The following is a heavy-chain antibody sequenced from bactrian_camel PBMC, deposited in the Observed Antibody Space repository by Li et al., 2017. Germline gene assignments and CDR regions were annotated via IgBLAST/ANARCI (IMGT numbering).Heavy chain of an antibody. J-gene: IGHJ4*01. Sequence: VQLVESGGGSVQAGGSLKLSCAASGDMLRTYCMGWFRQPPGKEREGVASIDTDGATKYASAVKGRFTVAKDNAKNTLYLQMNSLKPEDTAMYYCAYKDFPTCRPPLYDYISDGQGTQVTVS. V-gene: IGHV3S53*01. CDR2: IDTDGAT. D-gene: IGHD2*01. CDR1: GDMLRTYC.